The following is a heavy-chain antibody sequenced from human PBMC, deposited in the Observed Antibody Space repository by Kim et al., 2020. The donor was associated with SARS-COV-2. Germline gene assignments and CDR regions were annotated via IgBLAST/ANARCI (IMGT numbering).Heavy chain of an antibody. D-gene: IGHD3-22*01. J-gene: IGHJ3*02. CDR2: ISGSDGTT. CDR1: GFTFGSYA. Sequence: GGSLRLSCAASGFTFGSYAMSWVRQAPGKGLEWVSVISGSDGTTYYVDSVKGRFTIPRDNSKNTLDLQMNSLRAEDTAVYYCAKGSRSGYFRDAFDIWGQGTMVTVSS. CDR3: AKGSRSGYFRDAFDI. V-gene: IGHV3-23*01.